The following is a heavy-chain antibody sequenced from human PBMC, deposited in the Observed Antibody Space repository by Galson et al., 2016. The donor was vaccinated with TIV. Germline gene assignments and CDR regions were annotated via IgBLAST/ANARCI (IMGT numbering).Heavy chain of an antibody. CDR2: SSGSGDTI. J-gene: IGHJ4*02. V-gene: IGHV3-23*01. CDR3: AKTQVDIVVAPAATPGYYFDY. CDR1: GFTFNTNT. Sequence: SLRLSCAASGFTFNTNTMSWIRQAPGKGLEWVSTSSGSGDTIYYADSVKGWFTISRDNSKGTPYLQMSSLRVDDTAIYYCAKTQVDIVVAPAATPGYYFDYWGQGTLVTVSS. D-gene: IGHD2-2*02.